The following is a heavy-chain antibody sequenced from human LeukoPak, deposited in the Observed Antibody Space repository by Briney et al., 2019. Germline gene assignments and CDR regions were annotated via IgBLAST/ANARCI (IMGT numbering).Heavy chain of an antibody. V-gene: IGHV1-69*13. Sequence: AAVKVSCKASGYTFTAYYMHWVRQAPGQGLDWMGGIIPMFGTADYAQKFQGRVTITADESTSTAYMQLSSLRSEDTAVYYCARGAYSSGSYYFDHWGQGTLVTVSS. D-gene: IGHD6-19*01. CDR1: GYTFTAYY. CDR2: IIPMFGTA. J-gene: IGHJ4*02. CDR3: ARGAYSSGSYYFDH.